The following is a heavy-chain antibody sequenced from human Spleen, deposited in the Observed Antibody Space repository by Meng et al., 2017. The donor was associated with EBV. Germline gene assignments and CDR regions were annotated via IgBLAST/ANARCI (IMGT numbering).Heavy chain of an antibody. Sequence: VLLLECGPGLLNPSGALSLTCAVSVGSISSSNLGSWVRQPPGKGLEWIGEIYHIGSTNYNPSLKSRVTISVDKSKNQFSLKLSSVTAADTAVYYCARDSTMPENWFDPWGQGTLVTVSS. D-gene: IGHD2-2*01. CDR1: VGSISSSNL. CDR2: IYHIGST. V-gene: IGHV4-4*02. CDR3: ARDSTMPENWFDP. J-gene: IGHJ5*02.